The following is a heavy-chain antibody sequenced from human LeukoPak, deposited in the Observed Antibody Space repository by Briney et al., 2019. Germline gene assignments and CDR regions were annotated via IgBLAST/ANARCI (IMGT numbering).Heavy chain of an antibody. J-gene: IGHJ4*02. Sequence: SETLSLTCTVPRGSISSYYWSWVRQPPGKGLEWVGYIYYSVSTNYNPSLKSRVTISVDTSKNQFSLKLSSVTAADTAVYYCAAGQLGLFDYWGQGTLVTVSS. V-gene: IGHV4-59*08. CDR3: AAGQLGLFDY. D-gene: IGHD6-13*01. CDR2: IYYSVST. CDR1: RGSISSYY.